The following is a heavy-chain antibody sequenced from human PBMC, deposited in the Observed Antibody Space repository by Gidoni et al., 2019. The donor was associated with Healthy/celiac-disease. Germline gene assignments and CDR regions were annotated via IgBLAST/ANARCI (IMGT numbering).Heavy chain of an antibody. CDR1: GGSIRRGGYY. J-gene: IGHJ5*02. CDR2: IYYSGST. CDR3: ARDGAAHYYGSGSFLPAGWFDP. V-gene: IGHV4-31*03. Sequence: QVQLQESGPGLVKPSQTLSLTCTVSGGSIRRGGYYWSWLRQHPGKGLEWIGYIYYSGSTYYNPSLKSRVTISVDTSKNQFSLKLSSVTAADTAVYYCARDGAAHYYGSGSFLPAGWFDPWGQGTLVTVSS. D-gene: IGHD3-10*01.